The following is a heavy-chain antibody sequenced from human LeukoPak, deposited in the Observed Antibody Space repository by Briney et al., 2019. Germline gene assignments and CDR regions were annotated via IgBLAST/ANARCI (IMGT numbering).Heavy chain of an antibody. V-gene: IGHV3-23*01. CDR2: ISGSGGST. D-gene: IGHD1-26*01. Sequence: GGSLRLSCAASGFTFSSYAMSWVRQAPGKGLEWVSAISGSGGSTYYADSVKGRFTISRDNSKNTFYLQMNSLRVDDTATYCCAKGKVNHLGAFDQWGQGTLVTVSS. CDR3: AKGKVNHLGAFDQ. J-gene: IGHJ4*02. CDR1: GFTFSSYA.